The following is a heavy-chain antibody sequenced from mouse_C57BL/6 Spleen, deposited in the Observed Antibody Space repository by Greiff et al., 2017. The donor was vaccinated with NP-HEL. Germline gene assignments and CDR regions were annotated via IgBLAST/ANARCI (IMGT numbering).Heavy chain of an antibody. CDR3: ANYYGSGYFDV. Sequence: EVQRVESGGGLVKPGGSLKLSCAASGFTFSDYGMHWVRQAPEKGLEWVAYISSGSSTIYYADTVKGRFTISRDNAKNTLFLQMTSLRSEDTAMYYCANYYGSGYFDVWGTGTTVTVSS. J-gene: IGHJ1*03. CDR1: GFTFSDYG. CDR2: ISSGSSTI. D-gene: IGHD1-1*01. V-gene: IGHV5-17*01.